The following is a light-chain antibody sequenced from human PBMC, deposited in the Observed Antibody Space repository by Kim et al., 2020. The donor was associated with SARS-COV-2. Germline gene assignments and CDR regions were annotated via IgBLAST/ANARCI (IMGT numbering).Light chain of an antibody. V-gene: IGLV1-44*01. CDR2: TNN. CDR1: NSNIGTNA. J-gene: IGLJ2*01. CDR3: ATWDDSLNAVV. Sequence: ELTQPPSASGPPGQSVTISCSGSNSNIGTNAVNWYRQLPGTAPKLLIYTNNQRLLGVPNRFSGSKSGTSASLAISGLQSEDEAIYYCATWDDSLNAVVFGGGTQLTVL.